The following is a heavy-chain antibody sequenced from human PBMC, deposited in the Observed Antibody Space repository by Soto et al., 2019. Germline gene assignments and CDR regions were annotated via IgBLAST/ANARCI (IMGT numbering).Heavy chain of an antibody. CDR3: ARDRGCSGGICYRDLGY. J-gene: IGHJ4*02. V-gene: IGHV3-48*01. CDR1: GFTFSSYS. Sequence: EVQLVESGGGLVQPGGSLRLSCAASGFTFSSYSMSWVRQAPGKGLEWVSYISSTSNTIYYADSVEGRFTISRDNAKNSLYLHMNSLSAEDTAVYYCARDRGCSGGICYRDLGYWGQGTLVTVSS. CDR2: ISSTSNTI. D-gene: IGHD2-15*01.